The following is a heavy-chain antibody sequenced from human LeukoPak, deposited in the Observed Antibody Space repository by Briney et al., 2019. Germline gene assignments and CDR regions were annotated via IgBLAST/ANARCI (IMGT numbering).Heavy chain of an antibody. CDR2: IYSGGST. J-gene: IGHJ6*02. D-gene: IGHD3-10*01. Sequence: GGTLRLSCAASGFTFSDYYMSWIRQAPGKGLEWVSVIYSGGSTYYADSVKGRFTISRDNSKNTLYLQMNSLRAEDTAVYYCARDRAHGSGSYFSGYGLDVWGQGTTVTVSS. CDR1: GFTFSDYY. V-gene: IGHV3-53*01. CDR3: ARDRAHGSGSYFSGYGLDV.